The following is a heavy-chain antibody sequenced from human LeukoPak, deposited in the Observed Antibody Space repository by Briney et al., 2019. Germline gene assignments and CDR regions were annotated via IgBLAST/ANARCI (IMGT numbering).Heavy chain of an antibody. CDR1: GASISEIGTY. CDR2: IYHSGAT. Sequence: KTSETLSLTCTVPGASISEIGTYWGWIRQPPGNGLEWLGTIYHSGATYHNPSLKSRATLFLDTSENHFSLKLSSVTAADTAHYYCTRHAFLSYTKSSFDHWGQGTLVTVSS. J-gene: IGHJ4*02. CDR3: TRHAFLSYTKSSFDH. D-gene: IGHD2/OR15-2a*01. V-gene: IGHV4-39*01.